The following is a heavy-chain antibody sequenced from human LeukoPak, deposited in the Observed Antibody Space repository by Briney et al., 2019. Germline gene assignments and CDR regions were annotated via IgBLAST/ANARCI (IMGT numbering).Heavy chain of an antibody. Sequence: GGSLRLSCAASGFTFSSYAMHWVRQAPGKGLEWVAVISYDGSNKYYADSVKGRFTISRDNSKNTLYLQMNSLRAEDTAVYYCARAGGLVVVTALDYWGQGTLVTVSS. CDR3: ARAGGLVVVTALDY. CDR2: ISYDGSNK. V-gene: IGHV3-30-3*01. J-gene: IGHJ4*02. CDR1: GFTFSSYA. D-gene: IGHD2-21*02.